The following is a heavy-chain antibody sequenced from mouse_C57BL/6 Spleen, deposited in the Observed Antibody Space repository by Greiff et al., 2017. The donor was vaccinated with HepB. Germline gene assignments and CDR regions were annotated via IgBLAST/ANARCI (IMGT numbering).Heavy chain of an antibody. V-gene: IGHV1-15*01. CDR2: IDPETGGT. J-gene: IGHJ3*01. D-gene: IGHD2-5*01. CDR3: TRSDSNYGFAY. CDR1: GYTFTDYE. Sequence: VQLQQSGAELVRPGASVTLSCKASGYTFTDYEMHWVKQTPVHGLEWIGAIDPETGGTAYNQKFKGKAILTADKSSSTAYMELRSLTSEDSAVYYCTRSDSNYGFAYWGQGTLVTVSA.